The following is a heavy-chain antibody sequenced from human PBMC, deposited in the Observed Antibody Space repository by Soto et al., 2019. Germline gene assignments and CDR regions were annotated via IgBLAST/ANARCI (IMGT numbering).Heavy chain of an antibody. Sequence: PXXTLSLNCTVSGGSVSTGNYYWSCLRQPPGKGLEWIGYFYYTGSTYYNPSLKSRVTIPVDRSKNQFYLKLSSVTAADTAVYYCARVPDRWGQGTLVTVSS. CDR2: FYYTGST. V-gene: IGHV4-61*01. CDR3: ARVPDR. CDR1: GGSVSTGNYY. D-gene: IGHD2-2*01. J-gene: IGHJ5*02.